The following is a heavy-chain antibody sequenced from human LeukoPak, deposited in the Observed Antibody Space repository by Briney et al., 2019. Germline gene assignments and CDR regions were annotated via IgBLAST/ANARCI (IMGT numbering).Heavy chain of an antibody. CDR1: GSTFSSYG. Sequence: GRSLRLSCAASGSTFSSYGMHWVRQAPGKGLEWVSAISGSGGSTYYADSVKGRFTISRDNSKNTLYPQMNSLRAEDTAVYYCAKGNLYSTAILTSYPSLDYWGQGTLVTVSS. J-gene: IGHJ4*02. D-gene: IGHD2-21*01. CDR3: AKGNLYSTAILTSYPSLDY. V-gene: IGHV3-23*01. CDR2: ISGSGGST.